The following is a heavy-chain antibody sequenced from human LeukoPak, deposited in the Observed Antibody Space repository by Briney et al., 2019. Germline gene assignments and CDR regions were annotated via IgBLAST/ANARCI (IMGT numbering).Heavy chain of an antibody. CDR1: GFTFSSYW. J-gene: IGHJ4*02. V-gene: IGHV3-7*04. D-gene: IGHD6-13*01. CDR3: ARGLAAAGTRGPY. Sequence: GGSLRLSCAASGFTFSSYWMSWVRQAPGKGLEWVANIKQDGSEKYYVDSVKGRFTISRDNAKNSLYLQMNSLRSDDTAVYYCARGLAAAGTRGPYWGQGTLVTVSS. CDR2: IKQDGSEK.